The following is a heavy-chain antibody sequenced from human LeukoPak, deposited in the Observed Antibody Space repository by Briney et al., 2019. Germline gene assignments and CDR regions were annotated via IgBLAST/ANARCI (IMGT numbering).Heavy chain of an antibody. CDR1: GFTFSSYA. CDR3: AKNVLRYFDWLGPFDY. V-gene: IGHV3-23*01. D-gene: IGHD3-9*01. J-gene: IGHJ4*02. CDR2: ISGSGGST. Sequence: GGSLRLSCAASGFTFSSYAMSWVRQAPGKGLERVSAISGSGGSTYYADSVKGRFTISRDNSKNTLYLQMNSLRAEDTAVYYCAKNVLRYFDWLGPFDYWGQGTLVTVSS.